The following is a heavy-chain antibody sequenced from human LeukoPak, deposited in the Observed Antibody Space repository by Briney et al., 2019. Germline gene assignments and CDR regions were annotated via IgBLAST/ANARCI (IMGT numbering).Heavy chain of an antibody. D-gene: IGHD6-13*01. CDR3: AKDGPYSSSWYGYYYYYYYMDV. CDR1: GFTFSSYG. CDR2: IRYDGSNK. V-gene: IGHV3-30*02. Sequence: GSLRLSCAAPGFTFSSYGMHWVRQAPGKGLEWVAFIRYDGSNKYYADSVKGRFTISRDNSKNTLYLQMNSLRAEDTAVYYCAKDGPYSSSWYGYYYYYYYMDVWGKGTTVTISS. J-gene: IGHJ6*03.